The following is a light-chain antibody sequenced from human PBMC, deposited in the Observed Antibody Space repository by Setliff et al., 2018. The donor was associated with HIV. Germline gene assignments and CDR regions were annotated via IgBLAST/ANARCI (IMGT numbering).Light chain of an antibody. CDR2: DVT. CDR1: SSDVGGYNY. J-gene: IGLJ1*01. V-gene: IGLV2-14*03. Sequence: QSALTQPPSASGSPGQSITVSCTGTSSDVGGYNYVSWFQQHPGKAPKLMIYDVTNRPSGVSNRFSGSKSGNTASLTISGLQAEDEADYYCSSYTSSGTPVFGTGTKVTVL. CDR3: SSYTSSGTPV.